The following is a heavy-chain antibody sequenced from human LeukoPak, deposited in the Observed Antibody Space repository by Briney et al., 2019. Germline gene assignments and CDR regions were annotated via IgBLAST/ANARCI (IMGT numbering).Heavy chain of an antibody. J-gene: IGHJ4*02. V-gene: IGHV4-59*01. D-gene: IGHD1-14*01. CDR1: GDSISIYY. CDR2: IYNSGST. CDR3: ARGRYTLFDY. Sequence: SETLSLTCSVSGDSISIYYWSWIRQPPGKGLEWIGYIYNSGSTNYNPSLKSRVTISVDTSKNQFSLKLSSVTAADTAVYYCARGRYTLFDYWGQGTLVTVSS.